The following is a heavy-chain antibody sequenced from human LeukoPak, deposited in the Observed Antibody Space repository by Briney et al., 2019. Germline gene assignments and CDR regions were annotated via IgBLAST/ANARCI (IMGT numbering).Heavy chain of an antibody. CDR3: AKGAEIDH. CDR2: MTGPADTT. J-gene: IGHJ4*02. V-gene: IGHV3-23*01. CDR1: GFNFNNFA. Sequence: PGGSLRLSCAASGFNFNNFAMSWVRQAPGKGPEWLPAMTGPADTTYYAESVKGRFTIPRDYSKSMVYLQMTSLRVEDTAIYYCAKGAEIDHWGQGTLVTVSS.